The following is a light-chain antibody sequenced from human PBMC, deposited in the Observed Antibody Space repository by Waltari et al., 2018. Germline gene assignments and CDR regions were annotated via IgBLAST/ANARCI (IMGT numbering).Light chain of an antibody. J-gene: IGLJ3*02. Sequence: QSVLTQPPSASGTPGQRVTISCSGSSFNIGSNSVHWYQQLPGTAPKLLMYGNNPRPSGVPDRFSGSKSGTSASRAISGLRSEDEAIYYCATWDDSLGGLWVFGGGTKVTVL. CDR2: GNN. V-gene: IGLV1-47*01. CDR3: ATWDDSLGGLWV. CDR1: SFNIGSNS.